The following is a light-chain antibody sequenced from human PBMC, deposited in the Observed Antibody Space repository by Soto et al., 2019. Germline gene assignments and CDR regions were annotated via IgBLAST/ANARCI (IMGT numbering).Light chain of an antibody. CDR2: NAS. CDR3: QQYGNSRGT. Sequence: EIVLTQSPGTLSLSPGERATLSCRASQSVSSSFVAWFQQKPGQAPRLLIYNASSRATGIPDRFSGSGSGTDFTLTINRLEPEDFAVYYCQQYGNSRGTFGQGTKVDI. J-gene: IGKJ1*01. V-gene: IGKV3-20*01. CDR1: QSVSSSF.